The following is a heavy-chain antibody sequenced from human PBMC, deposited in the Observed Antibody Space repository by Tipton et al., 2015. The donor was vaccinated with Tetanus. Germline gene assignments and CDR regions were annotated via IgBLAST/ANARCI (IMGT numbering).Heavy chain of an antibody. V-gene: IGHV4-30-2*01. J-gene: IGHJ4*02. CDR1: GASISSIYS. CDR3: ARVACSSTSCYSHYFDY. CDR2: VFRSGSA. Sequence: TLSLTCAVSGASISSIYSWSWIRQPPGKGLEWIGYVFRSGSADYNPSLKSRVNISLDRSENQISLMLTSVTAADTAVYYCARVACSSTSCYSHYFDYWGPGSLVTVSS. D-gene: IGHD2-2*01.